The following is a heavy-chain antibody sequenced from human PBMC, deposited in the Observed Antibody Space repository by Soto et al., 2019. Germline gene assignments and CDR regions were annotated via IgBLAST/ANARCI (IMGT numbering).Heavy chain of an antibody. V-gene: IGHV1-18*01. CDR3: ARDKIQGISGWYVAIDI. CDR1: GYTFTSYG. D-gene: IGHD6-19*01. J-gene: IGHJ3*02. CDR2: ISAYNGNT. Sequence: ASVKVSCKASGYTFTSYGISWVRQAPGQGLEWMGWISAYNGNTNYAQKLQGRVTMTTDTSTSTAYMELRSLRSDDTAVYYCARDKIQGISGWYVAIDIWGQGTMVTVSS.